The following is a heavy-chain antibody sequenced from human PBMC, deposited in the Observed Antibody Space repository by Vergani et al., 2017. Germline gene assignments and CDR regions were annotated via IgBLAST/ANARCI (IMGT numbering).Heavy chain of an antibody. D-gene: IGHD3-10*01. Sequence: QVQLVQSGAEVKKPGSSVKVSCKASGGTFSSYAISWVRQAPGQGLEWMGRIIPIFGTANYAQKFQGRVTITADESTRTAYMELSSLRSEDTAVYYCATSYYGSGSLYPYYYGMDVWGQGTTVTVSS. CDR2: IIPIFGTA. CDR3: ATSYYGSGSLYPYYYGMDV. J-gene: IGHJ6*02. CDR1: GGTFSSYA. V-gene: IGHV1-69*18.